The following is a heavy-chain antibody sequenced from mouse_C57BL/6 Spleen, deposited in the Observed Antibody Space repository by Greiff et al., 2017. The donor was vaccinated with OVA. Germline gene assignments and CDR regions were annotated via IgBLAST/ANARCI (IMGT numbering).Heavy chain of an antibody. D-gene: IGHD1-1*01. J-gene: IGHJ4*01. CDR1: GFTFSSYA. V-gene: IGHV5-4*01. Sequence: EVHLVESGGGLVKPGGSLKLSCAASGFTFSSYAMSWVRQTPEKRLEWVATISDGGSYTYYPDNVKGRFTISRDNAKNNLYLQMSHLKSEDTAMYYCARDLSYEGDYWGQGTSVTVSS. CDR2: ISDGGSYT. CDR3: ARDLSYEGDY.